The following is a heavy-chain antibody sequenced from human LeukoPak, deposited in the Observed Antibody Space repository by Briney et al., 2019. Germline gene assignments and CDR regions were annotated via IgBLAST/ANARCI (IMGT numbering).Heavy chain of an antibody. CDR3: ARPMGGREPPRFDP. D-gene: IGHD1-26*01. CDR1: GGSISSSSYY. V-gene: IGHV4-39*01. J-gene: IGHJ5*02. Sequence: PSETLSLTCTVSGGSISSSSYYWGWIRQPPGKGLEWIGSIYYSGSTYYNPSLKSRVTISVDTSKNQFSLKLSSVTAADTAVYYCARPMGGREPPRFDPWGQGTLVTVSS. CDR2: IYYSGST.